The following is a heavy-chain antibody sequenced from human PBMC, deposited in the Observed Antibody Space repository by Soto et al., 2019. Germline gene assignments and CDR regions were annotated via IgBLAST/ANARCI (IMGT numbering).Heavy chain of an antibody. CDR3: ARGVLDKWGPENWFDP. D-gene: IGHD7-27*01. CDR2: IYYSGSA. J-gene: IGHJ5*02. CDR1: GACISRGAYY. V-gene: IGHV4-31*03. Sequence: TLSLTCSVSGACISRGAYYWSWIRQHPGKGLEWIGNIYYSGSAYYNPSLKSRVAISVDTSQNQFSLRLSSVTAADTAVYYCARGVLDKWGPENWFDPWGQGTLVTGSS.